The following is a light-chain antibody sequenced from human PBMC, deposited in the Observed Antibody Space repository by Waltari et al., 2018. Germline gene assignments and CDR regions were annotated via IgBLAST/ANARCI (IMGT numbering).Light chain of an antibody. CDR2: YDS. CDR1: NTGSKR. CDR3: QVWDSSSDHYV. V-gene: IGLV3-21*04. J-gene: IGLJ1*01. Sequence: SYVLTQPPSVPVAPGKTARITCGGNNTGSKRVHWYQQKPGQAPVLVIYYDSDRPSGIPERFSGSNSGNTATLTISRVEAGDEADYYCQVWDSSSDHYVFGTGTKVTVL.